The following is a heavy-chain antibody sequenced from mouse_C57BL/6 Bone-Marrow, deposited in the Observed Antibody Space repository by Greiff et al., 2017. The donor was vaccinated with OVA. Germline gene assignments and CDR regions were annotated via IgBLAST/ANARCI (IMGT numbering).Heavy chain of an antibody. CDR3: AREGYDYGPAWFAY. J-gene: IGHJ3*01. Sequence: VQLQQSGPELVKPGASVKLSCKASGYTFTSYDINWVKQRPGQGLEWIGWIYPRDGSTKYNEKFKGKATLTVDTSSSTAYMELHSLTSEDSAVYFCAREGYDYGPAWFAYWGQGTLVTVSA. V-gene: IGHV1-85*01. D-gene: IGHD2-4*01. CDR1: GYTFTSYD. CDR2: IYPRDGST.